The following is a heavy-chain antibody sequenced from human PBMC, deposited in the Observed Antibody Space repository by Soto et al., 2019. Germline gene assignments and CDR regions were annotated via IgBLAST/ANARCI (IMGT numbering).Heavy chain of an antibody. CDR3: AIDIQLWSPLDY. D-gene: IGHD5-18*01. J-gene: IGHJ4*02. V-gene: IGHV3-23*01. CDR1: GFTFSSYA. Sequence: GGSLRLSCAASGFTFSSYAMSWVRQAPGKGLEWVSAISGSGGSTYYADSVKGRFTISRDNSKNTLNLQMNSLRAEDTAVYYCAIDIQLWSPLDYWGQGTLVTVSS. CDR2: ISGSGGST.